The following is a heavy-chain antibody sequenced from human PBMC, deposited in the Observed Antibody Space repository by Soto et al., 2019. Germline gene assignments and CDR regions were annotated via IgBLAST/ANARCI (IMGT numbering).Heavy chain of an antibody. V-gene: IGHV3-73*01. J-gene: IGHJ3*02. CDR2: IRSKANSYAT. D-gene: IGHD3-3*01. CDR1: VFTFSGSA. Sequence: EVQLVESGGGLVQPGGSLKLSCAASVFTFSGSAMHWVRQASGKGLEWVGRIRSKANSYATAYAASVKGRFTISRDDSKYTVYLQRNSLKTEDTAVYYCTVAGIRSYAFDIWGQGTMVTVSS. CDR3: TVAGIRSYAFDI.